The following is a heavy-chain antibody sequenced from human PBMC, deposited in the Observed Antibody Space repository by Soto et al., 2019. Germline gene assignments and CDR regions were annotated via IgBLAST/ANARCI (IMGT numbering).Heavy chain of an antibody. V-gene: IGHV3-7*01. CDR3: ARQGDIVGATTVAFDI. CDR1: GFTFSSYW. J-gene: IGHJ3*02. Sequence: GGSLRLSCAASGFTFSSYWMSWVRQAPGKGLEWVANIKQDGSEKYYVDSVKCRFTISRDNAKNSLYLQMNSLRAEDTAVYFCARQGDIVGATTVAFDIWGQGTMVTVS. D-gene: IGHD1-26*01. CDR2: IKQDGSEK.